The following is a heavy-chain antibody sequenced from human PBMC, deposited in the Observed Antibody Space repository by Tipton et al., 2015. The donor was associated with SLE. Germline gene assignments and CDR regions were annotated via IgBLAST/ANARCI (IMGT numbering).Heavy chain of an antibody. V-gene: IGHV4-59*11. CDR1: GGSISSHY. Sequence: TLSLTCTVSGGSISSHYWSWIRQPPGKGLEWIGYIYYSGSTNYNPSLKSRVTISVDTSKNQFSLKLSSVTAADTAVYYCARPDSSRDAFDIWGQGTMVTVSS. CDR2: IYYSGST. J-gene: IGHJ3*02. CDR3: ARPDSSRDAFDI. D-gene: IGHD6-13*01.